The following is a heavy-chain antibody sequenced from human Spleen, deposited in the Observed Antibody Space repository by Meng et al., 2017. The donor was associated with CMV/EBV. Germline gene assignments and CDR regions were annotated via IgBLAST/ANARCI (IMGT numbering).Heavy chain of an antibody. D-gene: IGHD2-2*01. V-gene: IGHV4-31*02. CDR3: VKSHCSSTSCYRGYFDL. Sequence: SNGMGGYVRDRIRQNPGKGLEWIVYINYSGSTYCNPTLKSRVTISVDTSKNQFSLKLSSATAADTAVYYCVKSHCSSTSCYRGYFDLWGRGTLVTLSS. CDR1: SNGMGGYV. J-gene: IGHJ2*01. CDR2: INYSGST.